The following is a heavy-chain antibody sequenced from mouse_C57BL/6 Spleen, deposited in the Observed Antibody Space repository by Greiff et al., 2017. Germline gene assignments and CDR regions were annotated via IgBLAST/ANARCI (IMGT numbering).Heavy chain of an antibody. CDR2: IYPGSGNT. J-gene: IGHJ4*01. D-gene: IGHD3-3*01. Sequence: QVQLQQSGPELVKPGASVKISCKASGCSFTSYYIHWVKQRPGQGLEWIGWIYPGSGNTKYNEKFKGKVTLTADTSSSTAYMQLSSLTSEDSAVYYCARGAGPYAMDYWGQGTSVTVSS. V-gene: IGHV1-66*01. CDR3: ARGAGPYAMDY. CDR1: GCSFTSYY.